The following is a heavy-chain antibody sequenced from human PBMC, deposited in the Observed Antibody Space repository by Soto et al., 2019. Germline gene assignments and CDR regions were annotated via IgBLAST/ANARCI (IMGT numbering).Heavy chain of an antibody. J-gene: IGHJ6*02. CDR2: IDTSSSYI. CDR1: GFTFISYT. Sequence: EVQLVESGGGLAKPGGSLRLSCAASGFTFISYTINWVRQAPGKGLEWVSSIDTSSSYIYYADSLKVRFTISRDNAKNSLYLQMNSLRAEDTAVYYCARDFSGWGAMDVWGQGTTVTISS. CDR3: ARDFSGWGAMDV. D-gene: IGHD6-19*01. V-gene: IGHV3-21*01.